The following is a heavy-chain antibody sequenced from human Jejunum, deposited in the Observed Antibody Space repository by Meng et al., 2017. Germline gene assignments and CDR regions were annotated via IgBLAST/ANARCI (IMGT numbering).Heavy chain of an antibody. Sequence: VLLQEAGPGLERPSETLSLTCPGSGGSVSSTNCYWSWIRQPPGKGLEWIGYRYYSGSTNYNPSLKSRVTISVDTSKSQFSLKLFSVTAADTAVYYCAREYCISTTCYFDSWGQGTLVTVSS. CDR3: AREYCISTTCYFDS. CDR2: RYYSGST. J-gene: IGHJ4*02. V-gene: IGHV4-61*01. CDR1: GGSVSSTNCY. D-gene: IGHD2-2*01.